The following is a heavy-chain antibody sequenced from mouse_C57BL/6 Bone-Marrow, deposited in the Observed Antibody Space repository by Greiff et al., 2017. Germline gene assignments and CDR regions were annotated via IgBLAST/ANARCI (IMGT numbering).Heavy chain of an antibody. Sequence: EVKLMESGGDLVKPGGSLKLSCAASGFTFSSYGMSWVRQTPDKRLEWVATISSGGSYTYYPDSVKGRFTISRDNAKNTLYLQLSSLKSEDTAMYYCASGGMVKDYFDYGGQGTTLTVTS. CDR2: ISSGGSYT. D-gene: IGHD2-2*01. V-gene: IGHV5-6*01. CDR3: ASGGMVKDYFDY. J-gene: IGHJ2*01. CDR1: GFTFSSYG.